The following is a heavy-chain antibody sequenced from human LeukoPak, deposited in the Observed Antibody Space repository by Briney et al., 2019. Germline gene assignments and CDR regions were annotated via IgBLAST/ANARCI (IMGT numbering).Heavy chain of an antibody. CDR3: ASGTSVTTLDY. D-gene: IGHD4-17*01. J-gene: IGHJ4*02. CDR1: GFTVSRNY. V-gene: IGHV3-53*01. CDR2: TYSDGST. Sequence: GGSLRLSWAASGFTVSRNYMSWVRQAPGKGLESVSITYSDGSTYYADSVKGRFTIPRDNSKNTLYLQMNSLRAEDTAVYYCASGTSVTTLDYWGQGTLVTVSS.